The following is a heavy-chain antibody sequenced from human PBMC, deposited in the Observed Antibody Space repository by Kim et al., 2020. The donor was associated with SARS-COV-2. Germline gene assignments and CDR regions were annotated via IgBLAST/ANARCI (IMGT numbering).Heavy chain of an antibody. CDR1: GGSFSGYY. V-gene: IGHV4-34*01. Sequence: SETLSLTCAVYGGSFSGYYWSWIRQPPGKGLEWIGEINHSGSTNYNPSLKSRVTISVDTSKNQFSLKLSSVTAADTAVYYCARGINTSIAAAGGGYYFDYWGQGTLVTVSS. CDR3: ARGINTSIAAAGGGYYFDY. CDR2: INHSGST. J-gene: IGHJ4*02. D-gene: IGHD6-13*01.